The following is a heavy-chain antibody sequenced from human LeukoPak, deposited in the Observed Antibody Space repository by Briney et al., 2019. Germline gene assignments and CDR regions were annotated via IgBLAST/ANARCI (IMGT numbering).Heavy chain of an antibody. D-gene: IGHD6-25*01. CDR3: ARVSGWANYYYYYHMDV. J-gene: IGHJ6*03. Sequence: PSETLSFTCTVSGGSISSSSYYWGWIRQPPGKGLEWIGSIYYSGSTYYNPSLKSRVTISVDTSKNQFSLKLSSVTAADTAVYYCARVSGWANYYYYYHMDVWGKGTTVTVSS. CDR2: IYYSGST. CDR1: GGSISSSSYY. V-gene: IGHV4-39*07.